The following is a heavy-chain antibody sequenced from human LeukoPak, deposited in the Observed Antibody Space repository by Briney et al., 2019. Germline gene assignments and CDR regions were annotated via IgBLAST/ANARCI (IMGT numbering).Heavy chain of an antibody. Sequence: GGSPRLSCAAPGFSFRSYAMSWGRDAPGGGLEWVPAMSGSDDNTYYADSVKGRLTISRDNAKNSLSLQMYSLRAGDTAVYYCVRWGPRSETGNSWGQGTLVTVSS. V-gene: IGHV3-23*01. CDR3: VRWGPRSETGNS. J-gene: IGHJ4*02. CDR1: GFSFRSYA. CDR2: MSGSDDNT. D-gene: IGHD4-23*01.